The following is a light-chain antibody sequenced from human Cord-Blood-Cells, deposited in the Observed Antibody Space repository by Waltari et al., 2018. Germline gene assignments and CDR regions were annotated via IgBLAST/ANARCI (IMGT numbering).Light chain of an antibody. CDR3: SSYTSSSTLV. CDR2: DVS. J-gene: IGLJ3*02. V-gene: IGLV2-14*03. CDR1: SSDVGGYNY. Sequence: QSALTQPASVSGSPGQSITISCTGTSSDVGGYNYASWYQQHPGKAPKLMIYDVSNRPSGVSNCFSGSKSGNTASLTISGLQAEDEADYYCSSYTSSSTLVFGGGTKLTVL.